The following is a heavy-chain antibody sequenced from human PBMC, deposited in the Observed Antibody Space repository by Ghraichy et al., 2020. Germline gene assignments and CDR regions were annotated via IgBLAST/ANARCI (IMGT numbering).Heavy chain of an antibody. CDR3: AGPVSTMVAKNWFDP. Sequence: SETLSLTCAVYGGSFSGYYWSWIRQPPGKGLEWIGEINHSGSTNYNPSLKSRVTISVDTSKNQFSLKLSPVTAADTAGYYCAGPVSTMVAKNWFDPWGQGTLVTVSS. CDR1: GGSFSGYY. CDR2: INHSGST. J-gene: IGHJ5*02. D-gene: IGHD3-10*01. V-gene: IGHV4-34*01.